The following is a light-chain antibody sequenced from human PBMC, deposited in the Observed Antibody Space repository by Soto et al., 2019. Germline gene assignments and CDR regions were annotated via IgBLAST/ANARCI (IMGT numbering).Light chain of an antibody. Sequence: QSVLTQPPSASGTPGQRVTISCSGSSSNIGSNYVYWYQQLPGTAPKLLIYSNNQRPSGVPDRFSGSKSGTSASLAISGLRSEDEADYYCAAWDDSLSGPVFGGGTTLTVL. CDR3: AAWDDSLSGPV. CDR2: SNN. CDR1: SSNIGSNY. V-gene: IGLV1-47*02. J-gene: IGLJ3*02.